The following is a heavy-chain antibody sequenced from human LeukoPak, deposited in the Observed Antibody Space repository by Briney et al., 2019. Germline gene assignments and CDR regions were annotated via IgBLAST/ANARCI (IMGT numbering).Heavy chain of an antibody. CDR1: SDSISSSNW. J-gene: IGHJ4*02. CDR3: ARSPSGYRFDS. D-gene: IGHD3-22*01. Sequence: PSGTLSLTCAVSSDSISSSNWWSWVRQPPGKGLEWIGEIYHSGSTNYNPSLKSRVTISSDTSKTQFTLKLTSVTAADTAVYYCARSPSGYRFDSWGQGTLVTVSS. CDR2: IYHSGST. V-gene: IGHV4-4*02.